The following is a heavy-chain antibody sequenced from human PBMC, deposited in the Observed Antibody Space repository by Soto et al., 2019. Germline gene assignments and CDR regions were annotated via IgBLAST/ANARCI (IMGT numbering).Heavy chain of an antibody. V-gene: IGHV1-3*01. J-gene: IGHJ4*02. Sequence: ASVKVSSKASGYTLTSYAMHWVRQAPGQRLEWMGWINAGNGNTKYSQKFQGRVTITRDTSASTAYMELSSLRSEDTAVYYCARSIVVVTALDYWGQGTLVTVSS. CDR3: ARSIVVVTALDY. D-gene: IGHD2-21*02. CDR1: GYTLTSYA. CDR2: INAGNGNT.